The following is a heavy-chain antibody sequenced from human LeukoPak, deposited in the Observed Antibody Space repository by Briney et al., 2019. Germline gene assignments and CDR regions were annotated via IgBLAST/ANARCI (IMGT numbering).Heavy chain of an antibody. CDR2: TWYDGSNK. Sequence: GSLRLSCAASGFNFSSYGMHWVRQAPGKGLEGVAVTWYDGSNKYYADSVRGRFTISRDNSKNTLYLQMNSLRAEDTAVYYCARARNAVVTAIDYWGQGTLVTVSS. J-gene: IGHJ4*01. V-gene: IGHV3-33*01. D-gene: IGHD4-23*01. CDR1: GFNFSSYG. CDR3: ARARNAVVTAIDY.